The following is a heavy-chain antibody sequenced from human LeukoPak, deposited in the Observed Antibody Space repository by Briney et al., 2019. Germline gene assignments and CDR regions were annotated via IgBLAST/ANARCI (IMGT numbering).Heavy chain of an antibody. Sequence: SETLSLTCTVSGGSISSYYWSWIRQPAGKGLEWIGRIYSSGGTNYNPSLKSRVSISVDTSKNQFSLKLNSVTAADTAVYYCAKLSPGYWGQGTLVSVSS. D-gene: IGHD2-15*01. CDR1: GGSISSYY. CDR3: AKLSPGY. J-gene: IGHJ4*02. CDR2: IYSSGGT. V-gene: IGHV4-4*07.